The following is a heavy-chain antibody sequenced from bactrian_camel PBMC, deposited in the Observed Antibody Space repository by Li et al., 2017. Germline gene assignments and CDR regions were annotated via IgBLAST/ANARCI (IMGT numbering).Heavy chain of an antibody. Sequence: LVESGGGSVQAGGSLRLSCVVTDYRYSSYYMGWWRQAPGQEREGIAALDSEGRTKYRDSVKGRFTISHDNAKNSVDLQMNSLKPDDTAVYYCAATGQMLSVAGCRTQGTQVTVS. CDR2: LDSEGRT. J-gene: IGHJ4*01. D-gene: IGHD1*01. V-gene: IGHV3S53*01. CDR1: DYRYSSYY.